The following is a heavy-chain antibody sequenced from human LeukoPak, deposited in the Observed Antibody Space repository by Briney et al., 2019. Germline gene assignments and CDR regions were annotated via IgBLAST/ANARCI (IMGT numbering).Heavy chain of an antibody. Sequence: PSETLSLTCTVSGGSISSGSYYWSWLRQPAGKGLEWIGRIYTSGSTNYNPSLKSRVTISVDTSKNQFSLKLSSVTAADTAVYYCAREEYDFWSGYYDYWGQGTLVTVSS. CDR2: IYTSGST. CDR1: GGSISSGSYY. J-gene: IGHJ4*02. CDR3: AREEYDFWSGYYDY. V-gene: IGHV4-61*02. D-gene: IGHD3-3*01.